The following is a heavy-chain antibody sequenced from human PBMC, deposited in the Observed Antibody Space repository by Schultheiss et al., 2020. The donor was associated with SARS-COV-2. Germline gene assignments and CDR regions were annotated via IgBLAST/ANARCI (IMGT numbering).Heavy chain of an antibody. V-gene: IGHV4-61*02. CDR2: IYTSGST. Sequence: SQTLSLTCTVSGGSISSGSYYWSWIRQPAGKGLEWIGRIYTSGSTYYNPSLKSRVTISVDTSKNQFSLKLSSVTAADTAVYYCARDWGRGYDFWSGYYYYGMDVWGQGTTVTVSS. D-gene: IGHD3-3*01. CDR3: ARDWGRGYDFWSGYYYYGMDV. J-gene: IGHJ6*02. CDR1: GGSISSGSYY.